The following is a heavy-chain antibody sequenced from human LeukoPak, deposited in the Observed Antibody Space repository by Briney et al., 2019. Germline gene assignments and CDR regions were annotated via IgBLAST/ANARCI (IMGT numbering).Heavy chain of an antibody. J-gene: IGHJ4*02. D-gene: IGHD3-9*01. CDR3: ARDLLYYDILTGPDY. Sequence: ASVKVSCKASGYTFTSYGISWVRQAPGQGLEWMGWISAYHGNTNYAQKLQGRVTMTTDTSTSTAYMELRSLRSDDTAVYYCARDLLYYDILTGPDYWGQGTLVTVSS. CDR1: GYTFTSYG. V-gene: IGHV1-18*01. CDR2: ISAYHGNT.